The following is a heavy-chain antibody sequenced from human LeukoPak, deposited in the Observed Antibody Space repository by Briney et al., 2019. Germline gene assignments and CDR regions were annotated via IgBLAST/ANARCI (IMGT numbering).Heavy chain of an antibody. Sequence: GASVKVSCRASGYTFTSYGISWVRQAPGQGLEWMGWISAYNGNTNYAQKLQGRVTMTTDTSTSTAYMELRSLRSDDTAVYYCARGREEQWLVKYYYYMDVWGKGTTVTISS. V-gene: IGHV1-18*01. J-gene: IGHJ6*03. CDR3: ARGREEQWLVKYYYYMDV. CDR2: ISAYNGNT. D-gene: IGHD6-19*01. CDR1: GYTFTSYG.